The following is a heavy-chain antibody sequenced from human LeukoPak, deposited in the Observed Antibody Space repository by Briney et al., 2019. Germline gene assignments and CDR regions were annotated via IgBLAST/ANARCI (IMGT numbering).Heavy chain of an antibody. CDR2: IYSGGST. V-gene: IGHV3-53*01. J-gene: IGHJ6*03. Sequence: PGGSLRLSCAASGFIVSDNYMSWVRQAPGKGLEWVSIIYSGGSTHYADSVKGRFTISRDTSKNTLYLQMNSLRAEDTAVYYCASLSGGDMFYYCYMDVWGKGTTVTVSS. CDR3: ASLSGGDMFYYCYMDV. CDR1: GFIVSDNY. D-gene: IGHD2-21*02.